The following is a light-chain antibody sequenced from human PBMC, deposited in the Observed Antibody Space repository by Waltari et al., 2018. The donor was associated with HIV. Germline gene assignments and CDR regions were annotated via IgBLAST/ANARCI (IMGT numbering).Light chain of an antibody. CDR2: GDD. V-gene: IGLV1-47*01. CDR3: QTYDSSLSGSVV. CDR1: TSNIGSNF. J-gene: IGLJ2*01. Sequence: QSVLTQPPSTSGTPGQTVTISCSGSTSNIGSNFVYWYQQLPGTAPTLLIYGDDQRPSGVPDRFSVSKSGTSASLAISGLLSEDEADYYCQTYDSSLSGSVVFGGGTKLTVL.